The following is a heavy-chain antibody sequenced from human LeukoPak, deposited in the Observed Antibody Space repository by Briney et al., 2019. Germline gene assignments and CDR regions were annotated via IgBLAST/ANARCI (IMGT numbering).Heavy chain of an antibody. CDR1: GDSVSSNGAS. Sequence: SQTLSLTCAISGDSVSSNGASWDWIRQSPSRGLEWLGRTYYRSQQWHSDYAPSVKGRITLNPDTSKNLFSLQLNSVTPEDTALYYCGRETDFGVVTNWGQGTLVTVSS. V-gene: IGHV6-1*01. CDR2: TYYRSQQWHS. J-gene: IGHJ4*02. CDR3: GRETDFGVVTN. D-gene: IGHD3-3*01.